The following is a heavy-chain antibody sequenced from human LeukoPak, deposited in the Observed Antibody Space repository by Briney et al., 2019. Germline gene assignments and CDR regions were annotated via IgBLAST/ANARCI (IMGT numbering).Heavy chain of an antibody. CDR1: GFTFSSYG. CDR3: AKGDCASGSCYFDD. D-gene: IGHD2-8*01. CDR2: LSDTGDSR. J-gene: IGHJ4*02. V-gene: IGHV3-23*01. Sequence: QTGGSLRLSCAASGFTFSSYGMHWVRQAPGKGLEWVSSLSDTGDSRHYADSVKGRFTISRDSARSALYLQMNSLRAEDTAVYYCAKGDCASGSCYFDDWGQGSQVTVSS.